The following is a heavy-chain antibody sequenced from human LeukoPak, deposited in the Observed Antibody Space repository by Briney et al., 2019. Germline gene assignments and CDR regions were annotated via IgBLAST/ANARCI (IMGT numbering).Heavy chain of an antibody. J-gene: IGHJ6*03. CDR1: GGTFSSYA. V-gene: IGHV1-69*13. CDR2: IIPIFGTA. Sequence: ASVKVSCKASGGTFSSYAISWVRQAPGQGLEWMGGIIPIFGTANYAQKFQGRVTITADESTSTAYMELSSLRSEDTAVYYCARGTDYDPFVFYYMDVWGKGTTVTVSS. D-gene: IGHD3-3*01. CDR3: ARGTDYDPFVFYYMDV.